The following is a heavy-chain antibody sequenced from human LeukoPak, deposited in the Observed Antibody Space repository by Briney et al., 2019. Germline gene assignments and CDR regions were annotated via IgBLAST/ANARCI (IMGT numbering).Heavy chain of an antibody. CDR2: IYTSGST. V-gene: IGHV4-4*07. J-gene: IGHJ3*02. CDR1: GGSISSYS. CDR3: ARGRQYYYDSSGFKNAFDI. Sequence: SETLSLTCTVSGGSISSYSWGWIRKPPGKGLDWIGRIYTSGSTNYNPSLKSRVTMSVDTSKNQFSLKLSSVTAADTAVYYCARGRQYYYDSSGFKNAFDIWGQGTMVTVSS. D-gene: IGHD3-22*01.